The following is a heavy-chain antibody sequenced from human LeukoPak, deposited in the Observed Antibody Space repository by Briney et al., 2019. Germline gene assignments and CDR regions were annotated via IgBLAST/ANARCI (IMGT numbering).Heavy chain of an antibody. J-gene: IGHJ3*02. CDR1: GFTFSSYA. D-gene: IGHD3-16*01. V-gene: IGHV3-7*01. CDR3: AKGGAHDVFGI. CDR2: IQQDGSEK. Sequence: GGSLRLSCAASGFTFSSYAMSWVRQAPGKGLEWVATIQQDGSEKYHVDSVKGRFTISRDNAKNSLYLQMNSLRVEDTAVYYCAKGGAHDVFGIWGQGTMVTVSS.